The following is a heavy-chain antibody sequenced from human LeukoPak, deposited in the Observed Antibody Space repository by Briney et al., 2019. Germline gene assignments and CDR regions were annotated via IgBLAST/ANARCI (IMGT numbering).Heavy chain of an antibody. J-gene: IGHJ4*02. Sequence: GGSLRLSCAASGFTFSSYSMNWVRQAPGRGLEWLSSISSGSSYIYYADSVKGRFTICRDNAKNSLYLQMNSLRAEDTAVYYCARDGVAYSSSFDYWGQGTLVTVSS. D-gene: IGHD6-6*01. CDR2: ISSGSSYI. CDR3: ARDGVAYSSSFDY. CDR1: GFTFSSYS. V-gene: IGHV3-21*01.